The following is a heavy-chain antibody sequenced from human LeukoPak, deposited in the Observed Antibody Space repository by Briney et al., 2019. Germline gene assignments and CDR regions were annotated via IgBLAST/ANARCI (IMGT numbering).Heavy chain of an antibody. V-gene: IGHV3-74*03. D-gene: IGHD2-2*01. J-gene: IGHJ5*02. Sequence: GGSLRLSCAASEFTFIAYWMHWVRQAPGKGPVWISRINSDGSDTTYADSVKGRFTISRDNAKNTVYLQMNNLRTDDTAMYYCTRGRTYHSTSWLDHWGQGTLVAVSS. CDR1: EFTFIAYW. CDR3: TRGRTYHSTSWLDH. CDR2: INSDGSDT.